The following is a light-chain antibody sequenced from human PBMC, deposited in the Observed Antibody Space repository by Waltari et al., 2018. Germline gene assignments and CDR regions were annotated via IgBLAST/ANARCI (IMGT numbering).Light chain of an antibody. J-gene: IGLJ2*01. Sequence: SYVLTQPPSVSVAPGQTARLTCGGSDIGDKRVHWYQPKTGQAPLLVVDDDPDRPSGMPGRISVSNSGYTATLSITRVEAGDEADYYCQVWDSDGDYVVFGGGTKLIVL. CDR2: DDP. CDR3: QVWDSDGDYVV. V-gene: IGLV3-21*02. CDR1: DIGDKR.